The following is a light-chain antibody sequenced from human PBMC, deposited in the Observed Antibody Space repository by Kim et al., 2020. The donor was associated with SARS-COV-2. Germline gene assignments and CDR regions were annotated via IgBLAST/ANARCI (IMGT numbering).Light chain of an antibody. CDR1: QSVSSF. V-gene: IGKV3-11*01. Sequence: SLSPGERATLSCRASQSVSSFLAWYQQKSGQAPRLLIYEASNRATGIPARISGSGSGTDFTLIISSLEPEDFAVYYCQQRKNWPLTFGGGTKLEI. J-gene: IGKJ4*01. CDR2: EAS. CDR3: QQRKNWPLT.